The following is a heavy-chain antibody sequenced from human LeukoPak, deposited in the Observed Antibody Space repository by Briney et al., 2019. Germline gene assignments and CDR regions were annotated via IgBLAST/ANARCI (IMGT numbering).Heavy chain of an antibody. V-gene: IGHV3-21*01. CDR1: GFTFSSYS. J-gene: IGHJ4*02. CDR3: ARDAGYDFWSDYYTDY. D-gene: IGHD3-3*01. Sequence: GGSLRLXCAASGFTFSSYSMNWVRQAPGKGLEWVSSISSSSSYTYYADSVKGRFTISRDNAKNSLYLQMNSLRAEDTAVYYCARDAGYDFWSDYYTDYWGQGTLVTVSS. CDR2: ISSSSSYT.